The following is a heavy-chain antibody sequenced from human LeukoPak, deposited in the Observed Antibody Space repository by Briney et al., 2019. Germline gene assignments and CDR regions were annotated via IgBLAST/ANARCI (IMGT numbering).Heavy chain of an antibody. D-gene: IGHD5-18*01. CDR3: AREEVDTAMVYYFDY. J-gene: IGHJ4*02. CDR1: GFTFSDYY. V-gene: IGHV3-11*01. CDR2: ISSSGSTI. Sequence: GGSLTLSCAASGFTFSDYYMSWLRQAPGKGLEWVSYISSSGSTIYYADSVKGRFTISRDNAKNSLYLQMNSLRAEDTAVYYCAREEVDTAMVYYFDYWGQGTLVTVSS.